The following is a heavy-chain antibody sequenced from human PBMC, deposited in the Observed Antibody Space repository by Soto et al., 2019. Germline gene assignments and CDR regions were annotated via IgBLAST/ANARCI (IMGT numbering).Heavy chain of an antibody. J-gene: IGHJ4*02. CDR2: MFYGVST. Sequence: SETLSLTCTVSGSSINSSGYYRGWIRQPPGKGLEWIGSMFYGVSTYYNPSLKSRVTVSVDTSKNQFSLNLRSVTSADTAVYYCARLPSRHLVDYWGQGTLVTVSS. V-gene: IGHV4-39*01. CDR3: ARLPSRHLVDY. CDR1: GSSINSSGYY. D-gene: IGHD3-3*02.